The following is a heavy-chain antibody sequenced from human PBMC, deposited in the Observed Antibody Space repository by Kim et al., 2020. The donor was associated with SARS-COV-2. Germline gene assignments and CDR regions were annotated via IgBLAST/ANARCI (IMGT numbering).Heavy chain of an antibody. CDR3: AKMGSGSYLKWFDS. J-gene: IGHJ5*01. V-gene: IGHV3-23*01. Sequence: YAASVRRRFTISIDNSKNMVYLQMKSLRTEDTAVYYCAKMGSGSYLKWFDSWGQGTLVTVSS. D-gene: IGHD3-10*01.